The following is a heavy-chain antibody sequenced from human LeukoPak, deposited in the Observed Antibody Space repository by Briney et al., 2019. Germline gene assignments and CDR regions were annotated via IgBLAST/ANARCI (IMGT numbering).Heavy chain of an antibody. CDR3: ASSTQISKYADY. CDR1: GLPFISYW. V-gene: IGHV3-74*01. Sequence: GGPLRLSFAPSGLPFISYWMHWVRQAPGRGLVWVSRINSDGSITTYADSVRGRFTISRDNAKSTLYLQMNSLRAEDTAVYYCASSTQISKYADYWGQGALVTVSS. D-gene: IGHD2-2*01. CDR2: INSDGSIT. J-gene: IGHJ4*02.